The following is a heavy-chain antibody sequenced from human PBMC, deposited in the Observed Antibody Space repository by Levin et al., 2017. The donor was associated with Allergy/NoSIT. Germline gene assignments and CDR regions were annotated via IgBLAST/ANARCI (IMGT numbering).Heavy chain of an antibody. D-gene: IGHD3-3*01. V-gene: IGHV3-48*03. CDR1: GFTFSSYE. Sequence: RAGGSLRLSCAASGFTFSSYEMNWVRRAPGKGLEWVSYISSTGSTIYSADSVKGRFTISRDNAKNSLYLHMNSLRAEETAVYYCARQLGNFWSGYNYFDYWGQGTLVTVSS. CDR2: ISSTGSTI. J-gene: IGHJ4*02. CDR3: ARQLGNFWSGYNYFDY.